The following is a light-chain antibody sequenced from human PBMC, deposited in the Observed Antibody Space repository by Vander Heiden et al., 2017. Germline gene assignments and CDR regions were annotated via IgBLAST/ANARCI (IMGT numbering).Light chain of an antibody. CDR3: CSYAGSNTWV. CDR2: EVS. V-gene: IGLV2-23*02. J-gene: IGLJ3*02. Sequence: QSALTQPASVSGSLGQSITISCTGTSSDVGSYNLVSWYQQHPGKAPKLMIYEVSKRPSGVSNRFSGSESGNTASLTISGLQAEDEADYYCCSYAGSNTWVFGGGTKLTVI. CDR1: SSDVGSYNL.